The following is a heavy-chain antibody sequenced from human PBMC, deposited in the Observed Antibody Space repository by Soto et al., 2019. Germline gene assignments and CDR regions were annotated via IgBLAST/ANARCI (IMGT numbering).Heavy chain of an antibody. D-gene: IGHD2-15*01. CDR3: ARAYSDAFDI. V-gene: IGHV3-11*01. Sequence: GGSLRLSCAASGFTFRDYYMTWIRQAPGKGLEWVSYISSSGTGIYYADSVRGRFTISRDNAKNSLYLQMSSLRAEDTAVYYCARAYSDAFDIWGQGTMVTVSS. CDR2: ISSSGTGI. CDR1: GFTFRDYY. J-gene: IGHJ3*02.